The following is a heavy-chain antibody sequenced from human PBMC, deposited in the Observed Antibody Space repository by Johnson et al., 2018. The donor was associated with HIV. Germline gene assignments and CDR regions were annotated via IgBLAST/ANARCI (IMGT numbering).Heavy chain of an antibody. CDR2: INWNGGST. J-gene: IGHJ3*02. V-gene: IGHV3-20*04. CDR3: ARVGPGHAFDI. CDR1: GFTFDDYA. Sequence: VQLMESGGGLVQPGGSLRLSCVASGFTFDDYAMHWVRQAPGKGLEWVSGINWNGGSTGFADTVKGRFTISRDNAENSLYLQMNSLRAEDTALYYCARVGPGHAFDIWGQGTMVTVSS.